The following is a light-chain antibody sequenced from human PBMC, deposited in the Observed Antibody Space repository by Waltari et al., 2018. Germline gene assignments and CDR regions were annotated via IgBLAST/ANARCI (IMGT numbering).Light chain of an antibody. CDR1: QTVGRF. CDR2: DAS. CDR3: QHRGNWALLA. Sequence: EIVLAQSPATLSSPPGERATLSCRASQTVGRFLAWYQRKPGQAPRLLIYDASDMATGTPARFSGSGSGTDFTLTISSLEPEDFAVYYCQHRGNWALLAFGQGTRLEIK. V-gene: IGKV3-11*01. J-gene: IGKJ5*01.